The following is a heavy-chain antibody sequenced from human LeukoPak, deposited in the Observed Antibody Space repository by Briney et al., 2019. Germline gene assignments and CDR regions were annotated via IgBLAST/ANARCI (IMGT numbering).Heavy chain of an antibody. D-gene: IGHD3-10*01. J-gene: IGHJ4*02. CDR1: GFTFRTYA. CDR3: AKTNRGGIGQCLDY. V-gene: IGHV3-23*01. CDR2: ISGSGGST. Sequence: GGSLRLSCAASGFTFRTYAMSWVRQPPGREPEWVSEISGSGGSTYYADSVKGRFTISRDNSKNILYLQLNSLSPEDTAVYYCAKTNRGGIGQCLDYWGQGTLVTVSS.